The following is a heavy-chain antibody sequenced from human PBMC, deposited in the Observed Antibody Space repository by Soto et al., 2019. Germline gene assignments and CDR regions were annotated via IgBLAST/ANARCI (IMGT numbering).Heavy chain of an antibody. J-gene: IGHJ4*02. CDR2: IDLSSNPP. D-gene: IGHD2-8*01. CDR1: GLSCSGYS. V-gene: IGHV3-23*05. Sequence: SLRLSWSPSGLSCSGYSMHWFRQAPGKGLEWGPFIDLSSNPPYYRDSVKGRFTIFKDKCMTTVYLQMNSLTVEDAAVYSFKKHRVPDGLHSFAYWGQGDLLTVP. CDR3: KKHRVPDGLHSFAY.